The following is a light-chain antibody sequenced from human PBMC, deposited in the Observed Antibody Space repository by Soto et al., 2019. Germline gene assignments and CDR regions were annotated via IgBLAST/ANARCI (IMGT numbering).Light chain of an antibody. CDR1: GTVSSAR. CDR2: GAS. V-gene: IGKV3-20*01. CDR3: QQYGSSPIT. Sequence: EIVLTKSPGTLSFSPGERPTLSCRSSGTVSSARLAWFQQKPGQAPRLLIYGASSRAPGIPDRFSGSGSGTDFTLTISRLEPEDFAVYYCQQYGSSPITFGQGTRLEIK. J-gene: IGKJ5*01.